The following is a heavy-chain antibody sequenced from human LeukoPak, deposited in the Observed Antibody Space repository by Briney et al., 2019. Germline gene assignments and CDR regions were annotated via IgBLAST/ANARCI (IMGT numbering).Heavy chain of an antibody. Sequence: GGSLRLSCAASGFTFSSYEMNWIRQAPGKGLEWISYISNSGSTKYYADSVKGRFTISRDNAKNSLYLQMNSLRAEDTAVYYCAELGITMIGGVWGKGTTVTISS. V-gene: IGHV3-48*03. D-gene: IGHD3-10*02. CDR2: ISNSGSTK. J-gene: IGHJ6*04. CDR1: GFTFSSYE. CDR3: AELGITMIGGV.